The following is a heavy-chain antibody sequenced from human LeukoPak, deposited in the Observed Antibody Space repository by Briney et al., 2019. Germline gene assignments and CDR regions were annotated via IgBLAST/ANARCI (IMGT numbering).Heavy chain of an antibody. J-gene: IGHJ4*02. Sequence: SETLSLTCTVSGGSISSSSYYWGWIRQPPGKGLEWIGSVYYSGSTYYNPPLKSRVTISVDTSKNQFSLKLSSVTAADTAVYYCARRALYCSGGSCYPYYFDYWGQGTLVTVSS. D-gene: IGHD2-15*01. CDR1: GGSISSSSYY. CDR2: VYYSGST. V-gene: IGHV4-39*01. CDR3: ARRALYCSGGSCYPYYFDY.